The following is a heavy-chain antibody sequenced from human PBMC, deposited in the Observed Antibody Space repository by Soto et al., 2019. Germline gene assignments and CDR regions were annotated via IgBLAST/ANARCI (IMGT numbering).Heavy chain of an antibody. CDR1: GGTFSSYA. CDR2: IIPIFGTA. Sequence: SVKVSFKASGGTFSSYAISWVRQAPGQGLEWMGGIIPIFGTANYAQKFQGRVTITADESTSTAYMELSSLRSEDTAVYYCARGVIVVVPAANYYYGMDVWGQGTTVTVSS. J-gene: IGHJ6*02. D-gene: IGHD2-2*01. V-gene: IGHV1-69*13. CDR3: ARGVIVVVPAANYYYGMDV.